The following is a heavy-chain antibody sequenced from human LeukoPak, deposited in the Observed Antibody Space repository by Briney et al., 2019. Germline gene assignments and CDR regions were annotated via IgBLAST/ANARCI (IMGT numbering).Heavy chain of an antibody. CDR3: ARVTVVGSTWHYYYYYMDV. CDR1: GGSISSSRNY. Sequence: SETLSLTCTVSGGSISSSRNYWGWIRQPPGKGLEWIGEINYSGSTKYNPSLKSRVTISVDTSKNQFSLKLMSVTAADTALYYCARVTVVGSTWHYYYYYMDVWGRGTTVTVSS. D-gene: IGHD6-13*01. V-gene: IGHV4-39*07. CDR2: INYSGST. J-gene: IGHJ6*03.